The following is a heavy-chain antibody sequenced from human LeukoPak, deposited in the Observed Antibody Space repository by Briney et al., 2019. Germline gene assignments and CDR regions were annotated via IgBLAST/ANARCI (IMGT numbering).Heavy chain of an antibody. CDR3: TRGGYYADY. D-gene: IGHD3-3*01. CDR1: GFTFSSYS. V-gene: IGHV3-49*04. CDR2: IRSKAYGGTT. Sequence: GGSLRLSCAASGFTFSSYSMNWVRQAPGKGLEWVGFIRSKAYGGTTEYAASVKGRFTFSRDDSKSIAYLQMTSLKTEDTAVYYCTRGGYYADYWGQGTLVTVSS. J-gene: IGHJ4*02.